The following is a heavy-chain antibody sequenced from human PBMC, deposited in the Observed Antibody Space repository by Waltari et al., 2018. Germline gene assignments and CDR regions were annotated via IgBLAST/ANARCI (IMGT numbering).Heavy chain of an antibody. CDR1: GYTFTGYY. CDR2: INPDSGGT. D-gene: IGHD3-16*01. Sequence: QVQLVQSGAEVKKPGASVKVSCKASGYTFTGYYMHWVRQAPGQGLEWMGVINPDSGGTNYAQKLQGRVTMTRDTSISTAYMELSRLRSDDTAVYYFARDRWGAFDYWGQGTLVTVSS. J-gene: IGHJ4*02. CDR3: ARDRWGAFDY. V-gene: IGHV1-2*02.